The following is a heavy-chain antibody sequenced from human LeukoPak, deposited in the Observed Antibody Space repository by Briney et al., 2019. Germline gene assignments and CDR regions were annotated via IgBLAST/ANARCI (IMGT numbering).Heavy chain of an antibody. Sequence: SETLSLTCTVSGGSLSSYYWSWIRQPPGKGLEWIGYIYYSGSTNYNPSLKSRVTISVDTSKNQFSLKLSSVTAADTAVYYCARDRGDYDSSGYYGYFDYWGQGALVTVSS. CDR2: IYYSGST. CDR1: GGSLSSYY. CDR3: ARDRGDYDSSGYYGYFDY. V-gene: IGHV4-59*01. J-gene: IGHJ4*02. D-gene: IGHD3-22*01.